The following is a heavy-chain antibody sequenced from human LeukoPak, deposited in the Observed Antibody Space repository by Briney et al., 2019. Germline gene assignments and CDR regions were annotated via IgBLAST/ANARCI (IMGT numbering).Heavy chain of an antibody. CDR1: GFTFSSYA. Sequence: GRSLRLSCAASGFTFSSYAMSWVRQAPGKGLEWVSAISGSGGSTYYADSVKGRFTISRDNTKNTLYLQMNSLRAEDTAVYYCAKTGGACSGGSCYDAFDIWGQGTMVTVSS. CDR3: AKTGGACSGGSCYDAFDI. J-gene: IGHJ3*02. CDR2: ISGSGGST. D-gene: IGHD2-15*01. V-gene: IGHV3-23*01.